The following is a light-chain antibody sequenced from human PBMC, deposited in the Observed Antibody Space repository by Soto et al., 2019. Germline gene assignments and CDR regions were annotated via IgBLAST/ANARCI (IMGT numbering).Light chain of an antibody. Sequence: DIQMTQSPSTLSASVGDRVTITCRASQSISGWLAWYQQKPGQAPKLLIYDASTLESGVPSRFSGSGSGTEFTLTISSLQREDFATYYCQQYTSYSQYTFGHGTRLEIK. CDR1: QSISGW. J-gene: IGKJ2*01. V-gene: IGKV1-5*01. CDR3: QQYTSYSQYT. CDR2: DAS.